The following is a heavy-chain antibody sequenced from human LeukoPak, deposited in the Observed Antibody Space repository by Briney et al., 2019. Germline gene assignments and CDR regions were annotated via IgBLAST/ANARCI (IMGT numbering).Heavy chain of an antibody. Sequence: SETLSLTCTVSGGSISSYYWSWIRQPPGKGLEWIGYIYYSGSTNYNPSLKSRVTISVDTSKNQFSLKLCSVTAADTAVYYCARHMDPGYSYGPFDYWGQGTLVTVSS. J-gene: IGHJ4*02. V-gene: IGHV4-59*08. CDR1: GGSISSYY. D-gene: IGHD5-18*01. CDR2: IYYSGST. CDR3: ARHMDPGYSYGPFDY.